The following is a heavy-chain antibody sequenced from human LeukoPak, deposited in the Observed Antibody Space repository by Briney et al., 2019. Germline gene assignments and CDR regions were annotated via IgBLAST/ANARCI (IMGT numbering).Heavy chain of an antibody. CDR2: INPSGGST. V-gene: IGHV1-46*01. D-gene: IGHD2-15*01. CDR1: GYTFTIYY. Sequence: SSVTVSFKASGYTFTIYYMHWVRQAPGQGLEWMGIINPSGGSTSYAQKFQGRVTMTRDTSTSTVYMELSSLRSEDTAVYYCARDWGGDIVVVVAAQPVFDYWGQGTLVTVSS. CDR3: ARDWGGDIVVVVAAQPVFDY. J-gene: IGHJ4*02.